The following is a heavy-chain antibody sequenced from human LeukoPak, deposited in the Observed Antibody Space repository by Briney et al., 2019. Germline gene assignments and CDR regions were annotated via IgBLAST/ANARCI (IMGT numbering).Heavy chain of an antibody. Sequence: SETLSLTCIVPGGSISSSSYYWAWIRQPPGKGLEWIGTFYSGGSAYYNPSLTSRVPISKDTSDKQFSLRLYSVTAADTAVYYCARKQSGAMYDVWGQGTQVTVSS. CDR2: FYSGGSA. CDR3: ARKQSGAMYDV. D-gene: IGHD1-26*01. V-gene: IGHV4-39*07. J-gene: IGHJ4*02. CDR1: GGSISSSSYY.